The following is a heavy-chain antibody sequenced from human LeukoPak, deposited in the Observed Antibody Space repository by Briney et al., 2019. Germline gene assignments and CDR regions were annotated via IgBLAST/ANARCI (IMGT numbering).Heavy chain of an antibody. CDR1: GGTFSNYA. V-gene: IGHV1-69*13. CDR3: ARALNINVGDPN. CDR2: IIPIFGTA. D-gene: IGHD3-16*01. Sequence: ASVKVSCKASGGTFSNYAISWVRQAPGQGLEWMGGIIPIFGTANYAQEFQGRVTITADESTSTAYMELSSLRSEDTAVYYCARALNINVGDPNWSQGTLVTVSS. J-gene: IGHJ4*02.